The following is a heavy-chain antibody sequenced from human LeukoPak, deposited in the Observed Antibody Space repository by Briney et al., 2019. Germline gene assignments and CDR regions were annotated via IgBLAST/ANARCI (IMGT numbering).Heavy chain of an antibody. CDR1: GGSISNYY. V-gene: IGHV4-59*01. J-gene: IGHJ4*02. Sequence: PSETLSLTCTVSGGSISNYYWSWIRQPPGKGLEWIGYIYYSGSTNYNPSLKSRVTISVDTSKNQFSLKLSSVTAADTPVYYCARWTSMPPQFDHWGQGTLVTVSS. CDR2: IYYSGST. D-gene: IGHD2/OR15-2a*01. CDR3: ARWTSMPPQFDH.